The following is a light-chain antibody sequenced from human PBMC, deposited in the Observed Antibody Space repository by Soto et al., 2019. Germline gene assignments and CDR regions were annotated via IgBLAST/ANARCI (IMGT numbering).Light chain of an antibody. CDR1: QSISRY. V-gene: IGKV1-39*01. CDR3: QQSYGTPIP. Sequence: VRMPQSPSSLCASVGDGVTITCRASQSISRYLNWYQQKPGKAPNLLIYVASSLQSEVPSRFSGSGSGTDFTLTITSLQPEDFATYYCQQSYGTPIPFGQGTRLEIK. CDR2: VAS. J-gene: IGKJ5*01.